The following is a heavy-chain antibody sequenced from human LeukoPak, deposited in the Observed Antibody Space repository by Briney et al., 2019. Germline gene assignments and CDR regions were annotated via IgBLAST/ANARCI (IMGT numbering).Heavy chain of an antibody. J-gene: IGHJ4*02. CDR1: GFTFHDYA. CDR3: AKAQSGGKYSYGYGYYFEY. D-gene: IGHD5-18*01. Sequence: GRSLRLSCAASGFTFHDYAMHWVRQAPGKGLEWVSGISWNSGSIGYADSVKGRFTISRDNAKNSLYLQMNSLRVEDTALYYCAKAQSGGKYSYGYGYYFEYWGQGTLVTVSS. CDR2: ISWNSGSI. V-gene: IGHV3-9*01.